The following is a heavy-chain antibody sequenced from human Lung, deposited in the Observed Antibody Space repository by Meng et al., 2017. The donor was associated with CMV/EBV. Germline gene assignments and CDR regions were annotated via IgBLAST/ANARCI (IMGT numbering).Heavy chain of an antibody. D-gene: IGHD1-1*01. V-gene: IGHV3-30-3*02. CDR3: AKNYNPKPPYYYGVDV. Sequence: SLKISXAASGFTFSRFSLHWVRQAPGKGLEWVAVISYDGKDTHYADSVKGQFTISRDNYKSTLYLQMSSLRPEDTAVYYCAKNYNPKPPYYYGVDVWGRGTTVTGSS. CDR2: ISYDGKDT. CDR1: GFTFSRFS. J-gene: IGHJ6*02.